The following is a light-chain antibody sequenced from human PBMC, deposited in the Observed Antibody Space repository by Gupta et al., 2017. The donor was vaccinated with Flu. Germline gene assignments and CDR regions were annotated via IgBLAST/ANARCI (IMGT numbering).Light chain of an antibody. J-gene: IGKJ4*01. V-gene: IGKV3-11*01. CDR3: QHRSNCLIT. CDR1: QSVSSY. Sequence: EIVFTQSPATLSLSPGERATLSCRASQSVSSYLAWYQQKPGQAPRLLIYDASNRANGLPARISGSGYGTYFPLIISIREPDDLAVYYCQHRSNCLITFGGGTKVEIK. CDR2: DAS.